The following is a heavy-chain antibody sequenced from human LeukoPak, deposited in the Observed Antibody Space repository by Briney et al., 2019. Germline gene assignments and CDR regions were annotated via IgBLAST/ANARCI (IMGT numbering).Heavy chain of an antibody. Sequence: ASETLSLTCTVSGGSISSYYWSWIRQPPGKGLEWIGYIYYSGSTNYNPSLKSRVTISVDTSKNQFPLKLSSVTAADTAVYYCARVRYCSSTSCYALYYYYYYMDVWGKGTTVTVSS. J-gene: IGHJ6*03. CDR3: ARVRYCSSTSCYALYYYYYYMDV. CDR2: IYYSGST. V-gene: IGHV4-59*12. D-gene: IGHD2-2*01. CDR1: GGSISSYY.